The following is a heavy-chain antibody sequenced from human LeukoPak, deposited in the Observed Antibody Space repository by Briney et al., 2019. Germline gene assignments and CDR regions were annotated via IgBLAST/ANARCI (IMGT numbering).Heavy chain of an antibody. D-gene: IGHD3-10*01. CDR2: INPNSGDT. J-gene: IGHJ4*02. Sequence: EASVKVSCKASGYTFTSYDINWVRQATGQGLEWMGWINPNSGDTNYAQKFQGRVTMTRDTSISTAYMELSRLRSDDTAVYYCARDSDPTYYFDSGPYHAYWGQGTLVTVSS. CDR1: GYTFTSYD. V-gene: IGHV1-2*02. CDR3: ARDSDPTYYFDSGPYHAY.